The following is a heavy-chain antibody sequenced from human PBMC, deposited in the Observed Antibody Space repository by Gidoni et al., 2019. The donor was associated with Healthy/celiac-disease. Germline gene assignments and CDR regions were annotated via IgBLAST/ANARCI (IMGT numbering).Heavy chain of an antibody. Sequence: QVQLVQSGAEVKKPGASVKVSCKASGYSFTSYGISWVRQAPGQGLDWMGWISAYNGNTNYAQKLQGRVTMTTDTSTSTAYMELRSLRSDDTAVYYCARDLLGSRYQLLLYYYYYGMDVWGQGTTVTVSS. J-gene: IGHJ6*02. CDR3: ARDLLGSRYQLLLYYYYYGMDV. V-gene: IGHV1-18*04. CDR1: GYSFTSYG. CDR2: ISAYNGNT. D-gene: IGHD2-2*01.